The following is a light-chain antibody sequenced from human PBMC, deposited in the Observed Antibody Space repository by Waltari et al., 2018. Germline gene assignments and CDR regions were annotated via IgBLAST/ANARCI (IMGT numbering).Light chain of an antibody. CDR1: SNDVGGYNY. Sequence: QSALTQPRSVSGSPGQSVTVSCTGTSNDVGGYNYVPWYQPHPGEAPKVMIYDVRKRPSGVPDRFSGSKSGNTASLAISGLQGEDEADYYCCSYAGSYTYWVFGGGTKLTFL. V-gene: IGLV2-11*01. CDR2: DVR. J-gene: IGLJ3*02. CDR3: CSYAGSYTYWV.